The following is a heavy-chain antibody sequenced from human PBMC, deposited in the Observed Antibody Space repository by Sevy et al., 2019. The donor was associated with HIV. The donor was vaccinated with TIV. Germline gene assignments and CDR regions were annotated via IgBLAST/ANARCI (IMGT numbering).Heavy chain of an antibody. Sequence: ASVKVSCKASGGTFNSYAINWVRRAPGQGLEWMGGIIRIFGTAKYAQKFQGRVSITADESTNTAYMELTNLTSEDTAVYYCSRESRYGSCFDYWGQGTLVTVSS. CDR3: SRESRYGSCFDY. D-gene: IGHD5-18*01. CDR2: IIRIFGTA. V-gene: IGHV1-69*13. J-gene: IGHJ4*02. CDR1: GGTFNSYA.